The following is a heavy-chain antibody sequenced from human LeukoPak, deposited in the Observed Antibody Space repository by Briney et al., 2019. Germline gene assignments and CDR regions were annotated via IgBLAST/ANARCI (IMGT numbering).Heavy chain of an antibody. CDR3: ARVISSSWSGYYYHYGMDV. CDR2: IYYSGST. Sequence: SETLSLTCTVSGGSISSYYWSWIRQPPGKGLEWIGYIYYSGSTNYNPSLKSRVTISVDTSKNQFSLKLSSVTAADTAVYYCARVISSSWSGYYYHYGMDVWGQGTTVTVSS. J-gene: IGHJ6*02. V-gene: IGHV4-59*01. CDR1: GGSISSYY. D-gene: IGHD6-13*01.